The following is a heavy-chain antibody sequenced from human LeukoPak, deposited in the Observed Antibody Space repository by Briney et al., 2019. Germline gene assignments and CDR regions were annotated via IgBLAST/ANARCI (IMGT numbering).Heavy chain of an antibody. Sequence: GGSLRLSCAASGFTFSSYAMHWVRQAPGKGLEWVAVISYDGSNKYYADSVKGRFTISRDNSKNTLYLQMDSLRAEDTAVYYCAREYYYDSIRYFDYWGQGTLVTVSS. CDR2: ISYDGSNK. CDR1: GFTFSSYA. V-gene: IGHV3-30-3*01. D-gene: IGHD3-22*01. J-gene: IGHJ4*02. CDR3: AREYYYDSIRYFDY.